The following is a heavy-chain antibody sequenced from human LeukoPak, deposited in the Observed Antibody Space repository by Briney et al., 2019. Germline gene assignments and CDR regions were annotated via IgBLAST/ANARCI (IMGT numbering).Heavy chain of an antibody. CDR3: ARGRLGSRDGYNPRGIFQH. V-gene: IGHV4-34*01. CDR1: GFTFSSYG. D-gene: IGHD5-24*01. J-gene: IGHJ1*01. CDR2: INHSGST. Sequence: GSLRLSCAASGFTFSSYGMHWVRQAPGKGLEWIGEINHSGSTNYNPSLKSRVTISVDTSKNQFSLKLSSVTAADTAVYYCARGRLGSRDGYNPRGIFQHWGQGTLVTASS.